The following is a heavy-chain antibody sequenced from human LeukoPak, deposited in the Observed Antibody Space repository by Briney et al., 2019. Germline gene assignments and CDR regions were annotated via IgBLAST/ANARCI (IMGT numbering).Heavy chain of an antibody. Sequence: GQSLKTSCKGSGYSFTSDWIGWVRQMPGKGLEWMGIIYPGDSDTRYSPSFQGQVTISADKSISTAYLQWSSLKASDTAMYYCARVRSYFYFDYWGQGTLVTVSS. CDR2: IYPGDSDT. CDR1: GYSFTSDW. D-gene: IGHD1-26*01. J-gene: IGHJ4*02. V-gene: IGHV5-51*01. CDR3: ARVRSYFYFDY.